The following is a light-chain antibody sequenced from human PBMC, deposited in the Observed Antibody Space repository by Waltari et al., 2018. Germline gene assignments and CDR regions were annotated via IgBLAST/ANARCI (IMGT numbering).Light chain of an antibody. V-gene: IGLV8-61*01. CDR2: NAN. J-gene: IGLJ3*02. Sequence: QTVVTQEPSLSVSPGGTVTLTCALSSGSLSTTSYATWYQQTPGQAPRTLVYNANARSSGVPDHFSGSILGNTAALTITGAQADDESDYYCALYMGSGIWVFGGGTRLTVL. CDR1: SGSLSTTSY. CDR3: ALYMGSGIWV.